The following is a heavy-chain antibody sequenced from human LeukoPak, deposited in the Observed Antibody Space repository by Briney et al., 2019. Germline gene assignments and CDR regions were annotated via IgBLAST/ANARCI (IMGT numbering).Heavy chain of an antibody. D-gene: IGHD1-1*01. Sequence: SGGSLRLSCEASGFIFSGYDMSWFRQAPGKGLEYVSSLSENERVAFFANSVKGRFTISRDDSKSALYLQMGSLTTEDTAVYYCARLSGNPTRPTAPDYWGQGTLVTVSS. J-gene: IGHJ4*02. CDR2: LSENERVA. CDR3: ARLSGNPTRPTAPDY. CDR1: GFIFSGYD. V-gene: IGHV3-64*01.